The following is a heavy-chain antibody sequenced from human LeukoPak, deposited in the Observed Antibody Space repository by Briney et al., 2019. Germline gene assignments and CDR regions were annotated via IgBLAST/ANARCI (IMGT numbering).Heavy chain of an antibody. Sequence: ASVKVSCKASGYTFISYEINWVRQATGQGLEWMGWMNPNSGNTGYAQKFQGRVTITRNTSISTAYMELSSLRSEDTAVYYCARAQSVDTAMVTGYYYYYMDVWGKGTTVTVSS. CDR1: GYTFISYE. CDR2: MNPNSGNT. CDR3: ARAQSVDTAMVTGYYYYYMDV. V-gene: IGHV1-8*03. D-gene: IGHD5-18*01. J-gene: IGHJ6*03.